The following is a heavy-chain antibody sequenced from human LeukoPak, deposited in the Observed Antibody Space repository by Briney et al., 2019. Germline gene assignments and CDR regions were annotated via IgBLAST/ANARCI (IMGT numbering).Heavy chain of an antibody. CDR2: ISTSGRSI. V-gene: IGHV3-11*01. J-gene: IGHJ1*01. D-gene: IGHD3-22*01. CDR1: DFPFADYY. CDR3: AKGQLSYFDSSGSSSHR. Sequence: PGGSLRLSCAASDFPFADYYRSWIRQPAGKGLEWISYISTSGRSIYSADSLKRRFTISRDNAKNSLYLQLNSLTIEDTATYNCAKGQLSYFDSSGSSSHRWGQGTLVTVSS.